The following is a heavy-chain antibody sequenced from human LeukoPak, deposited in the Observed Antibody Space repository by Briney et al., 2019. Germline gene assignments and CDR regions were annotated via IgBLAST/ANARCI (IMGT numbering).Heavy chain of an antibody. CDR3: SRSYHSTSWYYFDL. Sequence: ASVKVSCKASGYTFTGFGITWVRQAPGQGPEWMGWISIGDGNTHYGQKFQDRVSMTRDIGSNTAFLELRSLRSDDTAVYFCSRSYHSTSWYYFDLWGQGTLATVSS. D-gene: IGHD2-2*01. CDR2: ISIGDGNT. V-gene: IGHV1-18*01. J-gene: IGHJ4*02. CDR1: GYTFTGFG.